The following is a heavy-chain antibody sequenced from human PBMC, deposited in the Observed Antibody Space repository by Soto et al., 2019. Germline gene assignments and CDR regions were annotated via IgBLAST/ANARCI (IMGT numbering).Heavy chain of an antibody. CDR1: GFTFSSYA. CDR3: TTIVRRAARRPGRVDP. V-gene: IGHV3-23*01. D-gene: IGHD6-6*01. J-gene: IGHJ5*02. Sequence: GGSLRLSCAGSGFTFSSYAMSWVRQAPGKGLEWVSAISGSGGSTYYADSVKGRFTISRDNSKNTLYLQMNSLKTEDTAVYYCTTIVRRAARRPGRVDPWGQGTLVTVSS. CDR2: ISGSGGST.